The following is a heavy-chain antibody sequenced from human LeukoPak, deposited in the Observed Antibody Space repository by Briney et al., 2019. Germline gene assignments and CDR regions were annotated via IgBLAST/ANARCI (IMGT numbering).Heavy chain of an antibody. V-gene: IGHV3-23*01. CDR3: ARDQGYTYGHSFGY. CDR1: GFTFSSYA. CDR2: ISGSGGST. Sequence: GGSLRLSCAASGFTFSSYAMSWVRQAPGKGLEWVSAISGSGGSTYYADSVKGRFTISRDNSKNTLYLQMNSLRAEDTAVYYCARDQGYTYGHSFGYWGQGTLVTVSS. D-gene: IGHD5-18*01. J-gene: IGHJ4*02.